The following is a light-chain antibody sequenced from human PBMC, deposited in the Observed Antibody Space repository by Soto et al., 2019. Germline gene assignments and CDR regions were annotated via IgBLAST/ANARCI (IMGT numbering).Light chain of an antibody. CDR3: AAWDDSLNGVV. CDR2: SNN. Sequence: QSVLTQPPSASGTPGQSVTISFSGSGSNIGSNSVNWYQQLPGTAPKLLIYSNNQRLSGVPDRFSGSRSGTSASLAISGLQSEDEADYYCAAWDDSLNGVVFGGGTKVTVL. J-gene: IGLJ2*01. V-gene: IGLV1-44*01. CDR1: GSNIGSNS.